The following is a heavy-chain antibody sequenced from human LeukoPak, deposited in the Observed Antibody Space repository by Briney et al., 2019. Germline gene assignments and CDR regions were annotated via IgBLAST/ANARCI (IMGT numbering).Heavy chain of an antibody. CDR3: ARLERWRYNWFDP. D-gene: IGHD1-1*01. CDR1: GGSISRYY. V-gene: IGHV4-59*12. Sequence: SETLSLTCTVSGGSISRYYWSWIRQPPGKGLEWFGYVYDSGTTNYNPSLKSRVTISVDTSKNQFSLKLSSVTAADTAVYYCARLERWRYNWFDPWGQGTLVTVSS. J-gene: IGHJ5*02. CDR2: VYDSGTT.